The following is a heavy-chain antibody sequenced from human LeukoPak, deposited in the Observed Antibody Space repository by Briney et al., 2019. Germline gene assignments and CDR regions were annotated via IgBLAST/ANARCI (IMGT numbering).Heavy chain of an antibody. J-gene: IGHJ4*02. V-gene: IGHV3-21*01. CDR3: ARDSPDGSGTYYNDSPDY. CDR2: ISSSSSHI. Sequence: GGSLRLSCAASGFTLNSYSMNWVRQAPGKGLEWVSSISSSSSHIYYADSVKGRFTISRDNAKNSLYLQMNSLRAEDTAVYYCARDSPDGSGTYYNDSPDYWGQGTLVTVSS. CDR1: GFTLNSYS. D-gene: IGHD3-10*01.